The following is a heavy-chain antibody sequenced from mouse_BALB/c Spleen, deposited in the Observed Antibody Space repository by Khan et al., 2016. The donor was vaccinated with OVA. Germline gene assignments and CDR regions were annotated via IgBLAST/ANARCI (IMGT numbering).Heavy chain of an antibody. J-gene: IGHJ2*01. CDR1: GYSFTGYF. V-gene: IGHV1-20*01. CDR2: INPHIGET. D-gene: IGHD1-1*01. CDR3: TRIYRSDFDY. Sequence: EVKLQESGPELVRPGASVKISCTASGYSFTGYFMNWVMQSHGKSLEWIGRINPHIGETFYNQRFKDKATLTLDESSSTAHMEIRSLTYEDSAVYYCTRIYRSDFDYWGQGTTLTVSS.